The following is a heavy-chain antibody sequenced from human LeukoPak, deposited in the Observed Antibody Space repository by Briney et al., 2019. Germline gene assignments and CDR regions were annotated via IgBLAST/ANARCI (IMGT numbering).Heavy chain of an antibody. CDR2: INPNSGGT. CDR1: GYTFTGYY. D-gene: IGHD3-3*01. J-gene: IGHJ5*02. V-gene: IGHV1-2*06. CDR3: ARVWSGYYSFDP. Sequence: ASVKVSCKASGYTFTGYYMHWVRQAPGQGLEWMGRINPNSGGTNYAQKFQGRVTMTRDTSISTAYMELSRLRSDDTAVYYCARVWSGYYSFDPRGQGTLVTVSS.